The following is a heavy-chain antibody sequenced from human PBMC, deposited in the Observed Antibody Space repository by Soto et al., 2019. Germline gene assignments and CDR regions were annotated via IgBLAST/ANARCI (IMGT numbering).Heavy chain of an antibody. Sequence: GGSLRLSCAASGFTFSSYSMNWVRQPPGKGLEWVSYISGSGSSIFYADSVKGRFTISRDNSKNSFYLQMNSLRAEDTAVYYCAKEKISTSCCNWFDPWGQGTLVTVSS. D-gene: IGHD2-2*01. V-gene: IGHV3-48*01. CDR3: AKEKISTSCCNWFDP. J-gene: IGHJ5*02. CDR1: GFTFSSYS. CDR2: ISGSGSSI.